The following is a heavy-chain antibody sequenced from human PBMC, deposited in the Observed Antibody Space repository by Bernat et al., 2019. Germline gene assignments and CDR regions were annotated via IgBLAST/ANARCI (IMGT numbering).Heavy chain of an antibody. CDR2: IYYSGST. V-gene: IGHV4-59*08. J-gene: IGHJ5*02. Sequence: QVQLQESDPGLVKPSETLSLTCTVSGGSISSYYWSWIRQPPGKGLEWIGYIYYSGSTNYNPSLKSRVTISVDTSKNQFSLKLSSVTAADTAVYYCARLSKRYYYGPWGQGTLVTVSS. D-gene: IGHD3-10*01. CDR1: GGSISSYY. CDR3: ARLSKRYYYGP.